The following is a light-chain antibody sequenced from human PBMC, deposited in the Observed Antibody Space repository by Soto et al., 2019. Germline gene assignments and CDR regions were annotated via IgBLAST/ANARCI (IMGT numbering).Light chain of an antibody. CDR1: SSNIGGNS. J-gene: IGLJ1*01. CDR3: AAWDDSLNGFYV. CDR2: RND. V-gene: IGLV1-47*01. Sequence: QSLLTQPPSASGAPGQRVTISCSGSSSNIGGNSVSWYQQLPGTAPKLLIYRNDQRPSGVPDRFSGSKSGTSASLAISGLRSEDEADYYCAAWDDSLNGFYVFGTGTKVTVL.